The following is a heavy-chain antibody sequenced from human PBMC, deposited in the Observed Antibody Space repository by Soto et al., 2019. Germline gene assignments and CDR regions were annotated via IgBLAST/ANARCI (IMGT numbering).Heavy chain of an antibody. CDR1: GFTFSSYG. V-gene: IGHV3-33*01. D-gene: IGHD3-3*01. CDR3: ARDEEWLSDYYYYGMDV. J-gene: IGHJ6*02. CDR2: IWYDGSNK. Sequence: PGGSLRLSCAASGFTFSSYGMHWVRQAPGKGLEWVAVIWYDGSNKYYADSVKGRFTISRDNSKNTLYLQMNSLRAEDTAVYYCARDEEWLSDYYYYGMDVWGQGTTVTVSS.